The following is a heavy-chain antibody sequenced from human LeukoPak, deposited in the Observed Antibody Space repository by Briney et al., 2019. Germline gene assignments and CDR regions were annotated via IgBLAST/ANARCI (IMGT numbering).Heavy chain of an antibody. CDR1: GGSISSGSYY. D-gene: IGHD5-24*01. Sequence: TSETLSLTCTVSGGSISSGSYYWSWIRQPAGKGLEWIGRIYTSGSTNYNPSLKSRVTISVDTSKNQFSLKLSSVTAADTAVYYCARVGDGYTDYWGQGTLVTVSS. V-gene: IGHV4-61*02. CDR2: IYTSGST. J-gene: IGHJ4*02. CDR3: ARVGDGYTDY.